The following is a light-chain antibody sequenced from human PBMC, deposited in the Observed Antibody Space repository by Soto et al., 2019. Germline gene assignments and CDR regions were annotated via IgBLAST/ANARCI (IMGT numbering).Light chain of an antibody. CDR1: SIDVGDYNF. CDR2: DVS. CDR3: CSYAGSYTYV. J-gene: IGLJ1*01. V-gene: IGLV2-11*01. Sequence: QSALTQPRSVSGSPGQSVTISCTGTSIDVGDYNFVSWYQQHPGKAPKLMIYDVSKRPSGVPDRFSGSKSGNTASLTISGLQAEDEADYYCCSYAGSYTYVFGTGTKVTVL.